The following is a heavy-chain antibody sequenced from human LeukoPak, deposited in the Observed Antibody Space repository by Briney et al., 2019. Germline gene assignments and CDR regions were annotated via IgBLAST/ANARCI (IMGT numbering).Heavy chain of an antibody. J-gene: IGHJ5*02. V-gene: IGHV4-39*02. Sequence: PSETLSLTCTVSGGSISSGSYYWGWIRQPPGKGLEWIGSIYYSGSTYYNPSLKSRVTISVDTSKNQFSLKLSSVTAADTAVYYCARESDGITTLGQGTLVTVSS. CDR2: IYYSGST. CDR1: GGSISSGSYY. CDR3: ARESDGITT. D-gene: IGHD3-16*01.